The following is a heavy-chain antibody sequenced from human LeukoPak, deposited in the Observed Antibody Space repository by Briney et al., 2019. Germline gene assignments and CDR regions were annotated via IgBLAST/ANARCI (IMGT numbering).Heavy chain of an antibody. J-gene: IGHJ6*02. CDR1: GFTFSSYA. CDR2: ISYDGSNK. Sequence: QPGRSLRLSCAASGFTFSSYAMHWVRQAPGKGLEWVAVISYDGSNKYYADSVKGRFTISRDNSKNTLYLQMNSLRAEDTAVYYCAKDGYSSGWYGPYYYYGMDVWGQGTTVTVSS. CDR3: AKDGYSSGWYGPYYYYGMDV. V-gene: IGHV3-30-3*01. D-gene: IGHD6-19*01.